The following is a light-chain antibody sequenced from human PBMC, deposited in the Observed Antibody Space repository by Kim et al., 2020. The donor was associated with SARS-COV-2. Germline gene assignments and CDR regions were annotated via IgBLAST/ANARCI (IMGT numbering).Light chain of an antibody. J-gene: IGLJ2*01. CDR2: GNS. CDR1: STNTGAGYD. V-gene: IGLV1-40*01. CDR3: QSYDSSLSGVV. Sequence: RATIPCTARSTNTGAGYDVHWYQQRPGTAPKLLIYGNSNRPSGVPDRFSGSKSGTSASLAITGLQAEDEADYYCQSYDSSLSGVVFGGGTQLTVL.